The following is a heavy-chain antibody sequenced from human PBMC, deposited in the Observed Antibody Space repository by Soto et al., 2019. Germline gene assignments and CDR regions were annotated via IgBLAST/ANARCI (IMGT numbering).Heavy chain of an antibody. CDR1: GGTFSSYT. J-gene: IGHJ5*02. CDR3: ARAQTMVRGVIPWFDP. V-gene: IGHV1-69*02. CDR2: IIPILGIA. D-gene: IGHD3-10*01. Sequence: GASVKVSCKASGGTFSSYTISWVRQAPGQGLEWMGRIIPILGIANYAQKFQGRVTITADKSTSTAYMELSSLRSEDTAVYYCARAQTMVRGVIPWFDPWGQGTLVTVSS.